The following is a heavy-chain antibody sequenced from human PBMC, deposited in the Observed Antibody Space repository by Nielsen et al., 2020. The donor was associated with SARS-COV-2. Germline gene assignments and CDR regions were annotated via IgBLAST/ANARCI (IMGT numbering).Heavy chain of an antibody. D-gene: IGHD2-2*01. CDR1: GYTFTGYY. CDR3: ARELIVVVPAEYYYYYYGMDV. CDR2: INPNSGGT. J-gene: IGHJ6*02. V-gene: IGHV1-2*06. Sequence: ASVKVSCKASGYTFTGYYMHWVRQAPGQGLEWMGRINPNSGGTNYAQKFQGRVTMTRDTSISTAYMELSRLRSDDTAVYYCARELIVVVPAEYYYYYYGMDVWGQGTTVTVSS.